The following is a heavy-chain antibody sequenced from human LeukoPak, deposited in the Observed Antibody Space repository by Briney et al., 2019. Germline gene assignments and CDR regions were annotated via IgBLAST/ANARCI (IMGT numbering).Heavy chain of an antibody. CDR2: IRSSSSYI. CDR3: AREFRGDYGDYASYFDY. CDR1: GFTFSSYS. D-gene: IGHD4-17*01. V-gene: IGHV3-21*01. Sequence: GGSLRLSCAASGFTFSSYSMNWVRQAPGKGLEWVSSIRSSSSYIYYADSVKGRFTISRDNAKNSLYLQMNSLRAEDTAVYYCAREFRGDYGDYASYFDYWGQGTLVTVSS. J-gene: IGHJ4*02.